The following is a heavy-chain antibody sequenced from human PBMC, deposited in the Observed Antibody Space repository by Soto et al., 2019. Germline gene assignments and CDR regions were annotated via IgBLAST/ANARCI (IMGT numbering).Heavy chain of an antibody. Sequence: GGSLRLCCAASGFTFSNAWMNWVRQAPGKGLEWVGRIKSKTDGGTTDYAAPVKGRFTISRDDSKNTLYLQMNSLKTEDTAVYYCTTAFREGYYDSSGYHEGIAYWGQGTLVTVSS. CDR2: IKSKTDGGTT. CDR3: TTAFREGYYDSSGYHEGIAY. CDR1: GFTFSNAW. J-gene: IGHJ4*02. D-gene: IGHD3-22*01. V-gene: IGHV3-15*07.